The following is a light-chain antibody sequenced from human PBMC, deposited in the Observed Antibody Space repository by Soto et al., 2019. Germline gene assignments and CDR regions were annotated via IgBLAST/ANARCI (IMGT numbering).Light chain of an antibody. CDR1: QSVGRN. CDR2: GTS. V-gene: IGKV3-15*01. Sequence: EIVMTQSPVALSVSPGEGAALSCRAIQSVGRNFAWYQQRPGQATRVLIYGTSTRATGVPASLSGSGSATDFTLTISSLQSEDFAVYYRQQYSKWPHTFGQGTRLVIK. CDR3: QQYSKWPHT. J-gene: IGKJ2*01.